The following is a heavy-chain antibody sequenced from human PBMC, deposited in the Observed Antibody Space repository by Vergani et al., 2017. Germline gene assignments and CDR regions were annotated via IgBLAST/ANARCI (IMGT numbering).Heavy chain of an antibody. Sequence: QVQLQESGPGLVKPSETLSLTCTLSRGSISSYYWSWIRQLPGKGLEWIGYIYYSVSTNYNPSLKSRVTISVDTSKNQFSLKLSSVTTADTAVYYCARGGGSYPYYYYGRDVWGQGTTVTVSS. CDR1: RGSISSYY. CDR3: ARGGGSYPYYYYGRDV. J-gene: IGHJ6*02. V-gene: IGHV4-59*01. D-gene: IGHD1-26*01. CDR2: IYYSVST.